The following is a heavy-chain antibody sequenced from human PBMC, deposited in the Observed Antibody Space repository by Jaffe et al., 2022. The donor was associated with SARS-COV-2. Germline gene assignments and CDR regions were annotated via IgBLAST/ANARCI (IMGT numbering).Heavy chain of an antibody. D-gene: IGHD5-18*01. J-gene: IGHJ4*02. Sequence: QVQLVQSGSELKKPGASVKVSCKASGYTFTSYAMNWVRQAPGQGLEWMGWINTNTGNPTYAQGFTGRFVFSLDTSVSTAYLQISSLKAEDTAVYYCARDLGARGVDTAMVIFSPFDYWGQGTLVTVSS. CDR1: GYTFTSYA. CDR2: INTNTGNP. CDR3: ARDLGARGVDTAMVIFSPFDY. V-gene: IGHV7-4-1*02.